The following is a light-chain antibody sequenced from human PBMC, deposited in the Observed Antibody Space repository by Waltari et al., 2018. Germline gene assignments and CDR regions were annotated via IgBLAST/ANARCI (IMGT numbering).Light chain of an antibody. Sequence: DIVLTQSPHSLALSLGDRATISCRSSPSGLSSTNSNNYLAWYQQRPGQPPKLLFYWASTRVSGVPDRFNGSGSGTDFTLTISSLQAEDLAVYYCQQYYTTPCTFGQGTRLEIK. V-gene: IGKV4-1*01. CDR2: WAS. CDR1: PSGLSSTNSNNY. J-gene: IGKJ2*02. CDR3: QQYYTTPCT.